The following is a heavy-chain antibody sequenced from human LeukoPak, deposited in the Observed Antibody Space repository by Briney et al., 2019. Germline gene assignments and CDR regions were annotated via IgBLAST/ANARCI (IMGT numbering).Heavy chain of an antibody. J-gene: IGHJ5*02. CDR3: ARLPVIVGAWSPIDP. CDR2: IDPDSGGT. D-gene: IGHD1-26*01. CDR1: GYTFTGYY. Sequence: ASVKVSCEASGYTFTGYYIHWVRQAPGQGLEWMGWIDPDSGGTNFGQKFQGRVAMTRDTSIRTVYMEPNRLTSDDTAFYYCARLPVIVGAWSPIDPWGQGTLVTVSS. V-gene: IGHV1-2*02.